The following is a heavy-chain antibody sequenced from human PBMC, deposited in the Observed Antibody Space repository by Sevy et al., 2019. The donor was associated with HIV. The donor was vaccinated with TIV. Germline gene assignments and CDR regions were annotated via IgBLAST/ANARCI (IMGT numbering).Heavy chain of an antibody. V-gene: IGHV3-21*01. CDR3: ARDPMSYYYDSSGYFDY. CDR1: GFTFSSYS. CDR2: ISSSSSYI. D-gene: IGHD3-22*01. Sequence: GGSLSLSCAASGFTFSSYSMNWVRQAPGKGLEWVSSISSSSSYIYYADSVKGRFTISRDNAKNSLYLQMNSLRAEDTAVYYCARDPMSYYYDSSGYFDYWGQGTLVTVSS. J-gene: IGHJ4*02.